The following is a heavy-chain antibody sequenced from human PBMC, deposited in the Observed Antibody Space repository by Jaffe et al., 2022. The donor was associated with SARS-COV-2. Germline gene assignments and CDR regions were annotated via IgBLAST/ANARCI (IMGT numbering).Heavy chain of an antibody. D-gene: IGHD3-10*01. CDR1: GFTLSRYW. V-gene: IGHV3-7*03. J-gene: IGHJ3*02. CDR3: ARGTMGAFDI. Sequence: EVQLVESGGGLVQPGGSLRLSCAASGFTLSRYWMSWVRQAPGKGLEWVANINQDGSEKYYVDSVKGRFTISRDNAKNSLYLQLNSLRAEDTAVYYCARGTMGAFDIWGQGTMVTVSS. CDR2: INQDGSEK.